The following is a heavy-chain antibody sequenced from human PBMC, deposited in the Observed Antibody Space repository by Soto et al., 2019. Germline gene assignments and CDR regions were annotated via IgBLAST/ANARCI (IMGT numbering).Heavy chain of an antibody. Sequence: EVHLVESGGGLVKPGGSLRLSCAVSGFTFSSCTMNWVCQAPGKGLEWVSSISPSTSHIYYTDSVKGRFTISRDNAKNSLFLQMNSLRAEDTAVYYCSGCSGGACHRNYGMDVWGQGTTVTVSS. CDR3: SGCSGGACHRNYGMDV. D-gene: IGHD2-15*01. CDR1: GFTFSSCT. CDR2: ISPSTSHI. J-gene: IGHJ6*02. V-gene: IGHV3-21*01.